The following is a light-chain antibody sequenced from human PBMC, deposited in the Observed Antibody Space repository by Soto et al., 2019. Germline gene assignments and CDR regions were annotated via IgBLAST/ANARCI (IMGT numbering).Light chain of an antibody. CDR2: GAS. CDR3: QQCGSASWT. Sequence: ESVLTQSPGTLSLSPGEKATLSCRASQSVSSSYLAWYQQKPGQAPRLLIYGASSRSTGIPDRFSGSGSGTGFTLTVSRLEPEDFEVDYCQQCGSASWTFGQGTKVEIK. V-gene: IGKV3-20*01. CDR1: QSVSSSY. J-gene: IGKJ1*01.